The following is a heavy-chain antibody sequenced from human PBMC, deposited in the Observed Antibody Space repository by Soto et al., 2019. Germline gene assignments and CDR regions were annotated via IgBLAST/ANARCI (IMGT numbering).Heavy chain of an antibody. V-gene: IGHV6-1*01. J-gene: IGHJ6*02. CDR1: GASVSSHSAA. CDR2: TYYRSKWYN. CDR3: ARAGYSYGYREDGMDG. Sequence: SQTLALTNAISGASVSSHSAAWNWIRQSPSRGLEWLGRTYYRSKWYNDYAVSVKSRITINPDTSKNQFSLQLNSVTPEDTAVYYCARAGYSYGYREDGMDGWGQGTTVTVSS. D-gene: IGHD5-18*01.